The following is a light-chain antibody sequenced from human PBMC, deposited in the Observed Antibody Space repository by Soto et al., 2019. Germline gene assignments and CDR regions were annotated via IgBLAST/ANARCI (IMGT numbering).Light chain of an antibody. V-gene: IGKV1-39*01. CDR3: QQYYSFPRT. Sequence: DIQMTQSPSSLSASVGDRVTITCRASQRISSHLNWYQQKPGKAPKLLIYAASSLQSGVPSRFSGSGSGTDFTLTISCLQSEDFATYYCQQYYSFPRTFGQGTKVDIK. J-gene: IGKJ1*01. CDR2: AAS. CDR1: QRISSH.